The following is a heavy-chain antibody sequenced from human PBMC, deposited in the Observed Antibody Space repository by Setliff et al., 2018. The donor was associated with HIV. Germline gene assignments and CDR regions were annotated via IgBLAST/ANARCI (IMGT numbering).Heavy chain of an antibody. CDR2: IYHSGST. D-gene: IGHD6-13*01. CDR1: GSSISNGYY. V-gene: IGHV4-38-2*01. CDR3: ARARGSSWYVDYYYGMDV. J-gene: IGHJ6*02. Sequence: SETLSLTCAVSGSSISNGYYWGWIRQPPGKGLEWIGSIYHSGSTYYNPSLKSRVTISVDTSKNQFSLKLSSVTAADTAVYYCARARGSSWYVDYYYGMDVWGQGTTVTV.